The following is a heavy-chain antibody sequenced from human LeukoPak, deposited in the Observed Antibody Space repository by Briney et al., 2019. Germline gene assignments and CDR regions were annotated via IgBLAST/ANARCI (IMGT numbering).Heavy chain of an antibody. J-gene: IGHJ6*03. CDR1: GFTVRSNY. CDR3: ATGDSSGYLSYYYYMDV. D-gene: IGHD3-22*01. CDR2: IYSGGST. V-gene: IGHV3-66*02. Sequence: PGGSLRLSCAASGFTVRSNYTSWVRQAPGKGLEWVSDIYSGGSTYYADSVKGRFTISRDNSKNTLYLQMNSLRAEDTAVYYCATGDSSGYLSYYYYMDVWGKGTTVTVSS.